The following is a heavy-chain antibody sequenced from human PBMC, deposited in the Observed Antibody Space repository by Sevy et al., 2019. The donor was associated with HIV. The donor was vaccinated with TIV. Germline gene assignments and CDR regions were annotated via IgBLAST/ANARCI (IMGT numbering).Heavy chain of an antibody. CDR3: ARDRVGAVAGTLDY. Sequence: SETLSLTCTVSGGSISSYYWSWIRQPAGKGLEWIGRIYTSGSTNYNPSLKSRVTMSVDTSKNQFSLKLSSVTAADTAVYYCARDRVGAVAGTLDYWGQGTLVTVSS. D-gene: IGHD6-19*01. CDR1: GGSISSYY. V-gene: IGHV4-4*07. J-gene: IGHJ4*02. CDR2: IYTSGST.